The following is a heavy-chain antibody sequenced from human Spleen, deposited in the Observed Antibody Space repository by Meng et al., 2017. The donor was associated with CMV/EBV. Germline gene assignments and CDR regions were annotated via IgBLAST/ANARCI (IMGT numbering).Heavy chain of an antibody. D-gene: IGHD5-24*01. J-gene: IGHJ6*02. CDR1: GFTFSSYG. CDR2: VSWNGSRT. Sequence: GGSLRLSCAASGFTFSSYGMHWVRQAPGKGLEWVSGVSWNGSRTHYADSVKGRFIISRDNSRNFLYQQMNSLRAEDTAVYYCARDDVGGWLQEGEYFYYYGMDVWGRGTTVTVSS. CDR3: ARDDVGGWLQEGEYFYYYGMDV. V-gene: IGHV3-19*01.